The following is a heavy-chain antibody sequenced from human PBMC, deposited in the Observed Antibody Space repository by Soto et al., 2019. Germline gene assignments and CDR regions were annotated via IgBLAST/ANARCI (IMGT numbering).Heavy chain of an antibody. V-gene: IGHV4-4*07. Sequence: QVHLQESGPGLVKPSETLSLTCTVSGASISSFYWNWIRRPAGKGLEWIGRVFTSGTTHYNPSLMSRVTISIDTSKNQFSLKLSSVTAADTAVYYCARGGVGMDNWGQGTPVTVSS. CDR3: ARGGVGMDN. CDR1: GASISSFY. D-gene: IGHD3-10*01. J-gene: IGHJ4*02. CDR2: VFTSGTT.